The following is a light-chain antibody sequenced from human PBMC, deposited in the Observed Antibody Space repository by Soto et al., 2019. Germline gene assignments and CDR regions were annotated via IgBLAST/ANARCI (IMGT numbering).Light chain of an antibody. CDR1: SSDVGGYNY. V-gene: IGLV2-14*01. CDR2: DVS. J-gene: IGLJ2*01. Sequence: QSVLTQPASVSGSPGQSITISCTGTSSDVGGYNYVSWYQQHPGKVPKLMIYDVSNRPSGVSNRFSGSKSGNTASLTISGLQDDDEADYYCSSYTSSSTVVFGGGTKLTVL. CDR3: SSYTSSSTVV.